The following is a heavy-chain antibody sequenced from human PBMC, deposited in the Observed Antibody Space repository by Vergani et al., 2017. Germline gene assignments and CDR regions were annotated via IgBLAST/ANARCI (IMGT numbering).Heavy chain of an antibody. CDR3: ARAGSSSWNNYYYYYYMDV. D-gene: IGHD6-13*01. V-gene: IGHV3-30-3*01. CDR1: GFTFSSYA. CDR2: ISYDGSNK. J-gene: IGHJ6*03. Sequence: QVQLVESGGGVVQPGRSLRLSCAASGFTFSSYAMHWVRQAPGKGLEWVAVISYDGSNKYYADSVKGRFTISRDNSKNSLYLQMNSLRAEDTAVYYCARAGSSSWNNYYYYYYMDVWGKGP.